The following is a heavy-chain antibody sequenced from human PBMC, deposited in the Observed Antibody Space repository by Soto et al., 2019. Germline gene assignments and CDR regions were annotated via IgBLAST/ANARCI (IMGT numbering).Heavy chain of an antibody. D-gene: IGHD6-19*01. J-gene: IGHJ4*02. CDR2: IIPIFGTA. V-gene: IGHV1-69*06. CDR1: GGTFSSYA. Sequence: SVKVSCKASGGTFSSYAISWVRQAPGQGLEWMGGIIPIFGTANYAQKFQGRVTITADKSTSTAYMELSSLRSEDTAVYYCARVAVPGIAVAGHRYSFDYWGQGTLVTVSS. CDR3: ARVAVPGIAVAGHRYSFDY.